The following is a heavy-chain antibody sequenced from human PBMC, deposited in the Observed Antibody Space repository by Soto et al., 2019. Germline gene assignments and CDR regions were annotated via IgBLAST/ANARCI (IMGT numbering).Heavy chain of an antibody. D-gene: IGHD5-12*01. Sequence: EVQLLESGGGLVQPGGSLRLSCAASGFTFSSYAMSWVRQAPGKGLEWVSAISGSGGSTYYADSVKDWFTISRDNSKNTLYLQMNSLRAEDTAVYYCAKDSTVATIVHAFDIWGQGTMVTVSS. CDR3: AKDSTVATIVHAFDI. CDR1: GFTFSSYA. CDR2: ISGSGGST. J-gene: IGHJ3*02. V-gene: IGHV3-23*01.